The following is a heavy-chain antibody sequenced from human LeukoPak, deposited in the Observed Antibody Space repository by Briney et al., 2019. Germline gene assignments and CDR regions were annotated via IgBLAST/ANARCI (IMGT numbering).Heavy chain of an antibody. D-gene: IGHD4-11*01. Sequence: GGSLRLSCAASGFTFSSYAMSWVRQAPGKGLEWVSAISGSGGSTYYADSVKGRFTISRDNSKNTLYLQMNSLRAEDTAVYYCAKDPVFLHTATPYFDYWGQGTLVTVSS. CDR2: ISGSGGST. CDR1: GFTFSSYA. J-gene: IGHJ4*02. V-gene: IGHV3-23*01. CDR3: AKDPVFLHTATPYFDY.